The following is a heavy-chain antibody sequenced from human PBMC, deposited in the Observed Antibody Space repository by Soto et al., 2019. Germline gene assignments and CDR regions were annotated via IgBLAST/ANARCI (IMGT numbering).Heavy chain of an antibody. D-gene: IGHD6-13*01. CDR1: GFTFSSYG. Sequence: HPGGSLRLSCAASGFTFSSYGMHWVRQAPGKGLEWVAVIWYDGSNKYYADSVKGRFTISRDNSKNTLYLQMNSLRAEDTAVYYCARDWPRDIAATDVWGQGTTVTVSS. J-gene: IGHJ6*02. V-gene: IGHV3-33*01. CDR2: IWYDGSNK. CDR3: ARDWPRDIAATDV.